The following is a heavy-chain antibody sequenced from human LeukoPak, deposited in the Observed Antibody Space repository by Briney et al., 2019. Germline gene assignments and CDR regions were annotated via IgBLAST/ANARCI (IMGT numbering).Heavy chain of an antibody. V-gene: IGHV4-31*03. Sequence: SETLSLTCTVSGDSISSCAYYWSWIRQHPGTGLEWIVYIYYSGSIDYNPSLKSRVTISVDKSNKQFSLKLSSVTAADTAVYYCARGGYDFWSGYSNDAFDIWGQGTMVAVSS. CDR1: GDSISSCAYY. CDR2: IYYSGSI. D-gene: IGHD3-3*01. J-gene: IGHJ3*02. CDR3: ARGGYDFWSGYSNDAFDI.